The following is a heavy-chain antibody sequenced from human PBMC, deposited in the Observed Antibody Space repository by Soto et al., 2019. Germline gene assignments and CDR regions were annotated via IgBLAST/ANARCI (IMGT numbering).Heavy chain of an antibody. CDR1: GFTLSDFW. CDR3: VRVGAGLERYYFDY. Sequence: PGGSLRLSCAASGFTLSDFWMHWVRQAPGQGLVWVSGISTDGKSTYYADSVKGRFTISRDNTKNTLYLQMNSLRAEDLAMYYCVRVGAGLERYYFDYWGQGTLVTVSS. V-gene: IGHV3-74*01. J-gene: IGHJ4*02. D-gene: IGHD5-12*01. CDR2: ISTDGKST.